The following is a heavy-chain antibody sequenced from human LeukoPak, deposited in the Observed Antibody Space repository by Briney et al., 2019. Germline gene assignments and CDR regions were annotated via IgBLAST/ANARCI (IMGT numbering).Heavy chain of an antibody. CDR3: ARQRSSQGYFDY. Sequence: GESLKISCKGSGYRFTSYWIGWVRQLPGKGLEWMGIIYPGDSDTRYSPSFQGQVTISADKSITTAYLQWSSLKASDTAMYYCARQRSSQGYFDYWRQGTLVTVSS. CDR2: IYPGDSDT. J-gene: IGHJ4*02. D-gene: IGHD6-6*01. V-gene: IGHV5-51*01. CDR1: GYRFTSYW.